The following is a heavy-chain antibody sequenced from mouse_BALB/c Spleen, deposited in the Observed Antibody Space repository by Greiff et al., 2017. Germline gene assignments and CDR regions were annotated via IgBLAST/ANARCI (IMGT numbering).Heavy chain of an antibody. Sequence: EVMLVESGGGLVQPGGSRKLSCAASGFTFSSFGMHWVRQAPEKGLEWVAYISSGSSTIYYADTVKGRFTISRDNPKNTLFLQMTSLRSEDTAMYYCARSGAARATEYYFDYWGQGTTLTVSS. CDR1: GFTFSSFG. V-gene: IGHV5-17*02. J-gene: IGHJ2*01. CDR2: ISSGSSTI. CDR3: ARSGAARATEYYFDY. D-gene: IGHD3-1*01.